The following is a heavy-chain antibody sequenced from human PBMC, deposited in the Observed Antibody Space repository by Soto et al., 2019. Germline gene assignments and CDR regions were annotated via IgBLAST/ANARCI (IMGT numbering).Heavy chain of an antibody. J-gene: IGHJ4*02. CDR3: ARGSPEQPGIWYYDY. CDR2: IYPGDSDT. Sequence: PGESLKISCKGSGYSFTSYWIGWVRQMPGKGLEWMGIIYPGDSDTRYSPSFQGQVTISADKSISTAYLQWSSLKASDTAMYYCARGSPEQPGIWYYDYWGQGTLVTVSS. CDR1: GYSFTSYW. V-gene: IGHV5-51*01. D-gene: IGHD6-13*01.